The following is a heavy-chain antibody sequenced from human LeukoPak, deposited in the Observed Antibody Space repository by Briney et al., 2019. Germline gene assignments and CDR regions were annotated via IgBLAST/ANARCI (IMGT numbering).Heavy chain of an antibody. J-gene: IGHJ5*02. CDR1: GYFIRSGFY. CDR3: ARRKWRNWFDP. Sequence: SETLSLTCTVSGYFIRSGFYWGWIRQPPGKGLEWIGSFYHSGSTYYNPSLESRVTISLDTSKNQFSLKLSSVTAADTAVYCCARRKWRNWFDPWGQGTLVTVSS. CDR2: FYHSGST. V-gene: IGHV4-38-2*02. D-gene: IGHD5-12*01.